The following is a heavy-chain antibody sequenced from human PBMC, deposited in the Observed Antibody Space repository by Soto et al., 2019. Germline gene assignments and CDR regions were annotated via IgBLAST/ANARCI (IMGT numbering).Heavy chain of an antibody. V-gene: IGHV1-69*05. CDR1: GGTFSSYA. CDR2: IIPIFGTA. J-gene: IGHJ4*02. D-gene: IGHD1-26*01. CDR3: ARGLGLYYFDY. Sequence: SVKVSCKASGGTFSSYAISWVRQAPGQGLEWMGGIIPIFGTANYAQKFQGRVTITRDTSASTAYMELSSLRSEDTAVYYCARGLGLYYFDYWGQGTLVTVSS.